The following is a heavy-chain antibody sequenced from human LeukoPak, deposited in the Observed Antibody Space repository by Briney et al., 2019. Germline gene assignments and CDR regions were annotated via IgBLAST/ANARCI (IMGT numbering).Heavy chain of an antibody. Sequence: PSETLPLTCTVSGGSISNYYWSWIRQPPGKGLEWIGYNFHSGTTNYNPSLRSRVTISVDTSKNQFSLKLTSVTAADTAVYYCARGRYGALGMDVWGQGTTVTVSS. D-gene: IGHD4/OR15-4a*01. J-gene: IGHJ6*02. CDR1: GGSISNYY. V-gene: IGHV4-59*08. CDR2: NFHSGTT. CDR3: ARGRYGALGMDV.